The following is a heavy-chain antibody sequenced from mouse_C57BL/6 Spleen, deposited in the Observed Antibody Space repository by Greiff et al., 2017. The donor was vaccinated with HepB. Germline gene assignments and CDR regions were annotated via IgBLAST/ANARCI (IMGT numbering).Heavy chain of an antibody. CDR3: TRHYYGRSFDY. CDR1: GYTFTDYE. J-gene: IGHJ2*01. Sequence: VQLQQSGAELVRPGASVTLSCKASGYTFTDYEMHWVKQTPVHGLEWIGAIDPETGGTAYNQKFKGKSILTADNSSSTAYMELRSLTSEDSAVYYCTRHYYGRSFDYWGQGTTLTVSS. V-gene: IGHV1-15*01. D-gene: IGHD1-1*01. CDR2: IDPETGGT.